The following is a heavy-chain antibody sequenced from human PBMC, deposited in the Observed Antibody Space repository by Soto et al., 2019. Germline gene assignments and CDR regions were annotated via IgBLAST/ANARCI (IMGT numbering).Heavy chain of an antibody. D-gene: IGHD6-19*01. Sequence: SGPMLVNPTQTLTLTCTFSGFSLSTSGMFVSWIRQPPVKALAWLALIDWNDAKDYATSLETRPPIXKATPKTQFSLTMTNVPPWDTATDYCARPPGGRAGADPYSYYGRNVWGQGPTVTVSS. J-gene: IGHJ6*02. CDR2: IDWNDAK. CDR1: GFSLSTSGMF. CDR3: ARPPGGRAGADPYSYYGRNV. V-gene: IGHV2-70*12.